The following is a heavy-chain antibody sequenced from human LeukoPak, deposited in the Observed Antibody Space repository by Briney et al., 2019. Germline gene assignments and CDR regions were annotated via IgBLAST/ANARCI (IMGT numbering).Heavy chain of an antibody. V-gene: IGHV3-33*08. CDR1: GFTFSSYW. J-gene: IGHJ6*02. Sequence: GGSLRLSCAASGFTFSSYWMHWVRQAPGKGLEWVAVIWYDGSDKYYADSVKGRFTISRDNSKDTLYLQMNSLRAEDTALYYCARANYGSGSNYNYGMDVWGQGTTVTVSS. CDR2: IWYDGSDK. D-gene: IGHD3-10*01. CDR3: ARANYGSGSNYNYGMDV.